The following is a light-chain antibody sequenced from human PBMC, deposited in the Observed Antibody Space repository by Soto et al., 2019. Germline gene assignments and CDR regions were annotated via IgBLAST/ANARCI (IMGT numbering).Light chain of an antibody. CDR3: QQYKSYSKA. CDR1: ESISSW. Sequence: DIQMTQSPATLSASVGDRVTITCRASESISSWWAWYQHKPGKAPKHLIYKASSLESWVPSRFSGSGSGTEFTLTISSLQPDEFATYYCQQYKSYSKAFGKGTKLQIK. J-gene: IGKJ2*01. V-gene: IGKV1-5*03. CDR2: KAS.